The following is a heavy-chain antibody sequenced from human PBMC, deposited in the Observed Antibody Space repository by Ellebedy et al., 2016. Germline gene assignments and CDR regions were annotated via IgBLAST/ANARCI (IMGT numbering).Heavy chain of an antibody. Sequence: GGSLRLSCAASGFTFDDYAMHWVRQAPGKGLEWVSGISWNSGSIGYADSVKGRFTISRDNAKNSLYLQMNSLRAEDTALYYCAKSPAVTTENAFDIWGQGTMVTVSS. CDR2: ISWNSGSI. CDR3: AKSPAVTTENAFDI. V-gene: IGHV3-9*01. D-gene: IGHD4-17*01. CDR1: GFTFDDYA. J-gene: IGHJ3*02.